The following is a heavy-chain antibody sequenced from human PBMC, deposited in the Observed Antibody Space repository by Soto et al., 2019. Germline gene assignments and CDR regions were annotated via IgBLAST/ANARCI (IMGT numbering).Heavy chain of an antibody. CDR3: ARDRAAAGTFWFDP. CDR2: ISAYNGNT. D-gene: IGHD6-13*01. V-gene: IGHV1-18*01. J-gene: IGHJ5*02. Sequence: GASVKVSCKASGYTFTSYGISWVRQAPGRGLEWMGWISAYNGNTNYAQKLQGRVTMTTDTSTSTAYMELRSLRSDDTAVYYCARDRAAAGTFWFDPWGQGTLVTVSS. CDR1: GYTFTSYG.